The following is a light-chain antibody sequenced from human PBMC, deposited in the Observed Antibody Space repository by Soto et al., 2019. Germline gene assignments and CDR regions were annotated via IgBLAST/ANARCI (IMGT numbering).Light chain of an antibody. CDR2: GNI. CDR1: SSNIGAGYD. Sequence: QPVLTQPPSVSGAPGQRVAISCAGTSSNIGAGYDVHWYQHLPGTAPKLLIFGNINQPLGVPDRFSGSKSGTSASLAITGLQAEDEGDYYCQTYDTGVSGSIFGGGTKLTVL. V-gene: IGLV1-40*01. J-gene: IGLJ2*01. CDR3: QTYDTGVSGSI.